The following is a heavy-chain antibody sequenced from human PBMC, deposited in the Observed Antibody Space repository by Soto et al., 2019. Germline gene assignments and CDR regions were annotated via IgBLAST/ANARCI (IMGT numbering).Heavy chain of an antibody. D-gene: IGHD3-10*01. CDR1: GYTFITYY. V-gene: IGHV1-46*01. Sequence: ASVKVSCKASGYTFITYYLHWVRQAPGQGLEWVGLVNPSGAGTTYAQKFQGRVTMTRNTSTSTVYMELSSLTSEDTAIYYCARDLVYGNSVNYYSSLGYWGQGTLVTVSS. J-gene: IGHJ4*02. CDR3: ARDLVYGNSVNYYSSLGY. CDR2: VNPSGAGT.